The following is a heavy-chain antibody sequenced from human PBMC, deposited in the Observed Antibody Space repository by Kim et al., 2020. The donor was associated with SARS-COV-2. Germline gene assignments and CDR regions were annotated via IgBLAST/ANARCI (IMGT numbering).Heavy chain of an antibody. J-gene: IGHJ4*01. CDR1: GFTFSSYS. Sequence: GGSLRLSCAASGFTFSSYSMNWVRQAPGKGLEWVSYISSSSSTIYYADSVKGRFTISRDNAKNSLYLQMNSLRDEDTAVYYCAREVDTAQPKLRHFDYWGHGTLVTVSS. D-gene: IGHD5-18*01. CDR3: AREVDTAQPKLRHFDY. CDR2: ISSSSSTI. V-gene: IGHV3-48*02.